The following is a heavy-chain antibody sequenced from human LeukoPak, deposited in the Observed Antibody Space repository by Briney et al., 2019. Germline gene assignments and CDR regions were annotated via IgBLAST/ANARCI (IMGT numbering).Heavy chain of an antibody. D-gene: IGHD2-2*01. J-gene: IGHJ4*02. CDR2: ISSSGSTM. CDR1: GFTFSTYS. V-gene: IGHV3-48*01. CDR3: APYCSSPTCYEVYFDS. Sequence: PGGSLRLSCAASGFTFSTYSMNWVRQAPGKGLEWISYISSSGSTMYYADSVKGRFTISRDNAKNSLYLQVYGLRVEDTAVYYCAPYCSSPTCYEVYFDSWGQGTLVTVSS.